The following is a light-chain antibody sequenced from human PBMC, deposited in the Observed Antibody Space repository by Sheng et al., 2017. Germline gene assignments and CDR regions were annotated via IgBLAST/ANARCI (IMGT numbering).Light chain of an antibody. CDR3: CSYAANESLI. CDR2: EDN. CDR1: SHDVGTYDL. J-gene: IGLJ2*01. Sequence: QSALTQPASVSGSPGQSITISCTGTSHDVGTYDLVSWYQQFPGKAPKLIIYEDNKRPSGVSGRLSGSKSGNTASLTISGLQAEDEADYYCCSYAANESLIFGGGTKLTVL. V-gene: IGLV2-23*01.